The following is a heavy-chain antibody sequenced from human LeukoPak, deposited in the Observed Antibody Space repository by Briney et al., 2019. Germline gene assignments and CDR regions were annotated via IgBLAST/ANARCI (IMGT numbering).Heavy chain of an antibody. J-gene: IGHJ6*02. V-gene: IGHV3-23*01. CDR3: AKDLVVPRDYYYYYGMDV. CDR2: ISGSGGST. D-gene: IGHD2-15*01. CDR1: GFTFSIYA. Sequence: GGSLRLSCAASGFTFSIYAMSWVRQAPGKGLEWVSAISGSGGSTYYADSVKGRFTISRDNSKNTLYLQMNSLRAEDTAVYYCAKDLVVPRDYYYYYGMDVWGQGTTVTVSS.